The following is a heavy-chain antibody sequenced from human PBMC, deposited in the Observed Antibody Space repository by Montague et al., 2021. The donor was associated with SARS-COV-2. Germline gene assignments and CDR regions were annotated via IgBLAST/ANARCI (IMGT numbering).Heavy chain of an antibody. V-gene: IGHV2-70*11. CDR3: ARTYAPSAVAVDY. CDR2: XDWDDDK. CDR1: GFSLNTSGIC. D-gene: IGHD6-19*01. Sequence: PALVKPTQTLTLACTFSGFSLNTSGICVSWIRQPPGKALEWLARXDWDDDKYYSKSPKTRLTISKDTSKNQVVLTMTNMDPVDTATYYCARTYAPSAVAVDYWGQGTLVTVSS. J-gene: IGHJ4*02.